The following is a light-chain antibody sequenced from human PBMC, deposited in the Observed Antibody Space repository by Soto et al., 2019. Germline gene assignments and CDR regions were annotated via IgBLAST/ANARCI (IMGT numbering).Light chain of an antibody. J-gene: IGKJ1*01. CDR1: QTISSW. CDR2: KAS. V-gene: IGKV1-5*03. CDR3: QQYNSYSRK. Sequence: DIQMTQSPSTLSGSVGDIVTITCRASQTISSWLAWYQQKPGKAPKLLIYKASSLESGVPSRFSGSGSGTEFTLTISSLQPDDFATYYCQQYNSYSRKFGQGTKVDIK.